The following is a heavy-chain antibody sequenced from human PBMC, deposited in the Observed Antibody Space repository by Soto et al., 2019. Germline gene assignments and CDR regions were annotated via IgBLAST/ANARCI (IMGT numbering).Heavy chain of an antibody. J-gene: IGHJ4*02. D-gene: IGHD3-3*01. CDR2: VSGRGGDT. CDR1: GFSFSSFA. Sequence: EVHLLQSGGGLVQPGGSLRLSCAASGFSFSSFALSWVRQSPGKGLEWVAAVSGRGGDTYYANSVKGRFTISRDNSQNTLCLQMNSLRAEDSAIYYCAKDPNYDFWSGFSAVYFDYWGQGTLVTVSS. CDR3: AKDPNYDFWSGFSAVYFDY. V-gene: IGHV3-23*01.